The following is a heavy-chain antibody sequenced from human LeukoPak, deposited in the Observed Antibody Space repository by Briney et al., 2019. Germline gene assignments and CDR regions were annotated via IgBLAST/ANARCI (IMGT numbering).Heavy chain of an antibody. CDR3: ARDCIGCHGFDH. CDR2: VSAYADNT. V-gene: IGHV1-18*01. CDR1: GYTFTNYG. J-gene: IGHJ4*02. D-gene: IGHD2-15*01. Sequence: ASVKVSCKASGYTFTNYGISWVRQAPGQGLEWMGWVSAYADNTNYVQKVQGRVTMTTDTSTSTAYMELRSLRPDDTAVYYCARDCIGCHGFDHWGQGTLVTVSS.